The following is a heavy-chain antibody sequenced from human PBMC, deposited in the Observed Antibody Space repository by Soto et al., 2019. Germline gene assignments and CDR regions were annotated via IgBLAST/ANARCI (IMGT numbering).Heavy chain of an antibody. D-gene: IGHD2-15*01. J-gene: IGHJ2*01. CDR2: IIPILGIA. CDR1: GGTFSSYT. V-gene: IGHV1-69*08. Sequence: QVQLVQSGAEVKKPGSSVKVSCKASGGTFSSYTISWVRQAPGQGLEWMGRIIPILGIANYAQKFQGRVTITADKSTSTTYMELSSLRSEDTAVYYCARELSVVAATRYFYLWGRGTLVTVSS. CDR3: ARELSVVAATRYFYL.